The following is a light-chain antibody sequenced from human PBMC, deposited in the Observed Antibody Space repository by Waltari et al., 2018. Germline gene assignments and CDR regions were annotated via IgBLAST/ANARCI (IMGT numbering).Light chain of an antibody. Sequence: QSALTQHASVSGSPGQSITISCSGISSDVGGYNFVSWYQQHQGKAPKLLIFDVSNRPSAFFTLFSGSKSGNTASLTISGLHPEDESDYYCSSYRRSSTYVLLGGGTKLTVL. CDR2: DVS. V-gene: IGLV2-14*03. J-gene: IGLJ2*01. CDR3: SSYRRSSTYVL. CDR1: SSDVGGYNF.